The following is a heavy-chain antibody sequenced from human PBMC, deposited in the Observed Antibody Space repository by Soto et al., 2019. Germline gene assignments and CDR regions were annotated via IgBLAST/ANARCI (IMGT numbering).Heavy chain of an antibody. CDR2: ISGNGNTI. V-gene: IGHV3-11*01. CDR1: AFTFSDYY. Sequence: PGESLRLSCAASAFTFSDYYMGWIRQAPGKGLEWLSYISGNGNTIYYADSVKGRFTVSRGNAKNLLYLQMNSLRAEDTAVYYCAASAVVAAHYWGQGALVTVSS. D-gene: IGHD2-15*01. J-gene: IGHJ4*02. CDR3: AASAVVAAHY.